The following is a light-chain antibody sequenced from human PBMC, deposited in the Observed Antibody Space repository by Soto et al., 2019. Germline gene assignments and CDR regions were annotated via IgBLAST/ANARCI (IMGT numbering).Light chain of an antibody. J-gene: IGLJ2*01. Sequence: QSALTQPASVSGSPGQSITISCTGSSGDIGDYKYVSWYKQHPGKAPKLMIYDVSNRPSGFSNRFSASKSGNTASLTISGLQAEDEADYYCSSYTSTNFVIFGGGTKLTVL. CDR3: SSYTSTNFVI. V-gene: IGLV2-14*01. CDR1: SGDIGDYKY. CDR2: DVS.